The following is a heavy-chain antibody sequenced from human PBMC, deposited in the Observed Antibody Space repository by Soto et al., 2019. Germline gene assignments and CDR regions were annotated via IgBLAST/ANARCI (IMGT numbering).Heavy chain of an antibody. Sequence: QVQLVQSGAEVKKPGASVKVSCKTSGYTFTSYSISWVRQAPGQGLEWMGWINVYNGNTKYAQNLQGRVTMTTDTSTSTAYMELRSLRSDDTAVYNCARDLAVGWFDPWGQGTLVTVSS. CDR2: INVYNGNT. CDR3: ARDLAVGWFDP. V-gene: IGHV1-18*01. D-gene: IGHD2-2*01. J-gene: IGHJ5*02. CDR1: GYTFTSYS.